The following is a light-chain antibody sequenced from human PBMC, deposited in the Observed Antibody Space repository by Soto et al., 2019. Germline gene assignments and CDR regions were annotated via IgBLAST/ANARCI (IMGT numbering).Light chain of an antibody. CDR2: NND. V-gene: IGLV1-44*01. Sequence: QSVLTQPPPASGTPGQRVTISCSGSSSNIGANPINWYQQLPGTAPKLLIYNNDQRPSGVPDRFSASKSGTSASLAISGLQSEDEADYYCEAWDDSLYGAVLGGGTQLTVL. CDR1: SSNIGANP. CDR3: EAWDDSLYGAV. J-gene: IGLJ2*01.